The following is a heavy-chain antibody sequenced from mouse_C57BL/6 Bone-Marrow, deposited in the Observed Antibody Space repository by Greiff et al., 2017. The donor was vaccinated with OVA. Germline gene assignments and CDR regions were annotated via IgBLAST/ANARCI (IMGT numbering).Heavy chain of an antibody. J-gene: IGHJ2*01. Sequence: VQLQQPGAELVKPGASVKLSCKASGYTFTSYWMHWVKQRPGQGLEWIGMIHPNSGSTNYNEKFKSKATLTVDKSSSTAYMQLSSLTSEDSAVYYCARRGAGTWGGCFDYWGQGTTLTVSS. V-gene: IGHV1-64*01. D-gene: IGHD4-1*01. CDR2: IHPNSGST. CDR3: ARRGAGTWGGCFDY. CDR1: GYTFTSYW.